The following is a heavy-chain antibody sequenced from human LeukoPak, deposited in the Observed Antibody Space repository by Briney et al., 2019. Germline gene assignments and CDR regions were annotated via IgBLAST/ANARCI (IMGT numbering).Heavy chain of an antibody. CDR3: AKGYGSGSYSIDY. V-gene: IGHV3-53*01. Sequence: GGSLRLSCAASGFTVSSNHMSWVRQAPGKGLEWVSVIYSGGRTYYAGSVKGRFTISRDNSRNTLYLQMNSLRAEDTAVYYCAKGYGSGSYSIDYWGQGTLVTVSS. CDR2: IYSGGRT. CDR1: GFTVSSNH. D-gene: IGHD3-10*01. J-gene: IGHJ4*02.